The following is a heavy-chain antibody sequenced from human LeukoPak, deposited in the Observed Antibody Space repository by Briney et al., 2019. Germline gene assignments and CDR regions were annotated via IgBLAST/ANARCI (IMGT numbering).Heavy chain of an antibody. CDR3: AKDAQGYYYDSSGYWGY. V-gene: IGHV3-23*01. Sequence: GGSLRLSCAASGFTFSSYAMSWVRQAPGKGLEWVSAIGGSGGSTYYADSVKGRFTISRDNSKNTLYLQMNSLRAEDTAVYYCAKDAQGYYYDSSGYWGYWGQGTQVTVSS. CDR1: GFTFSSYA. D-gene: IGHD3-22*01. J-gene: IGHJ4*02. CDR2: IGGSGGST.